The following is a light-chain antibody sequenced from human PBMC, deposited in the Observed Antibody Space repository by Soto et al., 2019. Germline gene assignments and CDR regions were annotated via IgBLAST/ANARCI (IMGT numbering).Light chain of an antibody. Sequence: EIVLTQSPVILSLSPGDRATLSCRASQSVSSFIAWYQQKPGQAPRLLIYDAFNRASGIPARFSGSGSGTDFTITISSLEPEDFAVYYYQHSSSWPSFGPGTKVDVK. CDR1: QSVSSF. CDR3: QHSSSWPS. V-gene: IGKV3-11*01. CDR2: DAF. J-gene: IGKJ3*01.